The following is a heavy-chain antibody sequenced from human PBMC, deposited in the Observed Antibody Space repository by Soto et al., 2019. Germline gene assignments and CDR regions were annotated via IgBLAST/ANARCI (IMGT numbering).Heavy chain of an antibody. D-gene: IGHD6-13*01. CDR1: GFTFSSYG. Sequence: PGGSLRLSCAASGFTFSSYGMHWVRQAPGKGLEWVAVISYDGSNKYYADSVKGRFTISRDNSKNTLYLQMNSLRAEDTAVYYCAKDHTPSWYGSGGSYYGMDVWGQGTTVTVSS. V-gene: IGHV3-30*18. CDR3: AKDHTPSWYGSGGSYYGMDV. CDR2: ISYDGSNK. J-gene: IGHJ6*02.